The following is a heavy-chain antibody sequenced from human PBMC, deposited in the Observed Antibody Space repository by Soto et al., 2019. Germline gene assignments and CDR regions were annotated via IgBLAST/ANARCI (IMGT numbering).Heavy chain of an antibody. CDR1: GFTFSSYA. CDR2: ISYDGGNK. J-gene: IGHJ4*02. CDR3: ASCYGDFDY. D-gene: IGHD4-17*01. Sequence: GGSLRLSCAASGFTFSSYAMHWVRQAPGKGLEWVAVISYDGGNKYYADSVKGRFTISRDNSKDTLYLQMNSLRAEDTAVYYCASCYGDFDYWGQGTLVTVSS. V-gene: IGHV3-30-3*01.